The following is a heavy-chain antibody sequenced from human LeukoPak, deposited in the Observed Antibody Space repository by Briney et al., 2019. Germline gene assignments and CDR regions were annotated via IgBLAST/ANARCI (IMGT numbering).Heavy chain of an antibody. CDR1: GGSISSYY. D-gene: IGHD3-3*01. CDR2: IYYSGST. CDR3: ARVENAFDI. V-gene: IGHV4-59*01. Sequence: SETLSLTCTVSGGSISSYYWSWIRQPPGKGLEWIGYIYYSGSTNYNPSLKSRVTISVDTPKNQFSLKLSSVTAADTAVYYCARVENAFDIWGQGTMVAVSS. J-gene: IGHJ3*02.